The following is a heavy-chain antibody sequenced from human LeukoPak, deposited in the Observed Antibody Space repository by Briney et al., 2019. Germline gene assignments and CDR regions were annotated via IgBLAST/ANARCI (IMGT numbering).Heavy chain of an antibody. J-gene: IGHJ4*02. CDR3: AKDGRLGATTRGYFDY. CDR2: ISGSGGST. D-gene: IGHD1-26*01. Sequence: PGGSLRLSCAASGFTFSSYAMSWVRQAPGKGLEWVSAISGSGGSTYYADSVKGRFTISRDNSKNTLYLQMNSLRAEDTAVYYCAKDGRLGATTRGYFDYWGQGTLVTVSS. V-gene: IGHV3-23*01. CDR1: GFTFSSYA.